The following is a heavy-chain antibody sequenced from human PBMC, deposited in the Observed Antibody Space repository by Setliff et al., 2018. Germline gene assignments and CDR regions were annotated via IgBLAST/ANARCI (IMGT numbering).Heavy chain of an antibody. D-gene: IGHD3-3*01. Sequence: PSETLSLTCTVSGGSIRSYYWNWIRQPAGKELEWIGQIYTSWSTNYNPSLKSRVTISLDTSKNQFSLSLTSVTAEDTAVYYCARMSGFQYIDVWDKGTTVTVSS. CDR3: ARMSGFQYIDV. CDR1: GGSIRSYY. J-gene: IGHJ6*03. V-gene: IGHV4-4*07. CDR2: IYTSWST.